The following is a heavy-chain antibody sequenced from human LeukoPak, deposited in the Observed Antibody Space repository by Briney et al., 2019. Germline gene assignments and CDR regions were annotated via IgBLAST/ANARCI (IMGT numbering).Heavy chain of an antibody. Sequence: GGSLRLSCAASGFTFSDYYMSWIRQAPGKGLEWVSYISSSGTNIYYADSVKGRFTISRDNAKNSLYLQMNSLKTEDTAVYYCTSHDYGGPNSGSVDYWGQGTLVTVSS. V-gene: IGHV3-11*01. J-gene: IGHJ4*02. CDR3: TSHDYGGPNSGSVDY. CDR1: GFTFSDYY. CDR2: ISSSGTNI. D-gene: IGHD4-23*01.